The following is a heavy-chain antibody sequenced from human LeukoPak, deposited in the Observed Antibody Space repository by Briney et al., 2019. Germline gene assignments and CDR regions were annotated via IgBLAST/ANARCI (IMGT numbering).Heavy chain of an antibody. V-gene: IGHV4-59*01. D-gene: IGHD3-10*01. CDR3: AREGEGYGSGSYYRAFDY. CDR2: IYYSGST. Sequence: SETLSLTCTVSGGSISSYYWSWIRQPPGKGLEWIGYIYYSGSTNYNPSLKSRATISVDTSKNQFSLKLSSVTAADTAVYYCAREGEGYGSGSYYRAFDYWGQGTLVTVSS. J-gene: IGHJ4*02. CDR1: GGSISSYY.